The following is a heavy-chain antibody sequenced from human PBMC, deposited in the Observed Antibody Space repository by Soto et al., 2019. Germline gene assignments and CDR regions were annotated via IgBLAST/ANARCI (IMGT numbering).Heavy chain of an antibody. J-gene: IGHJ4*02. Sequence: ASVKVSCKASGYTFTSYAMHWVRQAPGQRLEWMGWINAGNGNTKYSQKFQGRVTITRDTSTSTVYMELSSLRSEDTAVYYCAREATEWLLEDYWGQGTLVTVSS. CDR1: GYTFTSYA. D-gene: IGHD3-3*01. CDR2: INAGNGNT. V-gene: IGHV1-3*01. CDR3: AREATEWLLEDY.